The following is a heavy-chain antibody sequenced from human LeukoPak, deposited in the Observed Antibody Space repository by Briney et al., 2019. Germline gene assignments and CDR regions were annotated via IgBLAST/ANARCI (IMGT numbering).Heavy chain of an antibody. J-gene: IGHJ5*02. Sequence: PSETLSLTCTVSGGSISSYYWSWIRRPPGKGLEWIGYIYYSGSTNYNPSLKSRVTISVDTSKNQFSLKLSSVTAADTAVYYCARGLWFGESNWFDPWGQGTLVTVSS. CDR3: ARGLWFGESNWFDP. D-gene: IGHD3-10*01. CDR2: IYYSGST. V-gene: IGHV4-59*01. CDR1: GGSISSYY.